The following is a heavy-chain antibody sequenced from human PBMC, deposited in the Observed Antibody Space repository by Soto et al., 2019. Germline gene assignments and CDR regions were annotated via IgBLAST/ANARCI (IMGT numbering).Heavy chain of an antibody. CDR3: AQSRVTAGRPLDY. CDR1: GFTFDDYA. D-gene: IGHD6-6*01. V-gene: IGHV3-9*01. CDR2: ITWNSDRT. Sequence: EVQLVESGGGLVQPGRSLRLSCAASGFTFDDYAMHWVRQAPGKGLEWVSGITWNSDRTTYTGSVKGRFTISRDNAKNSLYLQMDSLRLEDTAFYYCAQSRVTAGRPLDYWGQGTLGTVAS. J-gene: IGHJ4*02.